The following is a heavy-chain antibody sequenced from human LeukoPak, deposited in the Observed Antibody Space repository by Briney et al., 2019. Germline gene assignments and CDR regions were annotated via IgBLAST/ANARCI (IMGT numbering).Heavy chain of an antibody. J-gene: IGHJ4*02. V-gene: IGHV3-9*01. CDR2: ISWNSGSI. CDR3: ATGCGGSCYPY. Sequence: PGRSLRLSCAASGFTFDDYAMPWVRQAPGKGLEWVSGISWNSGSIGYADSVKGRFTISRDNAKNSLYLQMNSLRAEDTALYYCATGCGGSCYPYWGQGTLVTVSS. CDR1: GFTFDDYA. D-gene: IGHD2-15*01.